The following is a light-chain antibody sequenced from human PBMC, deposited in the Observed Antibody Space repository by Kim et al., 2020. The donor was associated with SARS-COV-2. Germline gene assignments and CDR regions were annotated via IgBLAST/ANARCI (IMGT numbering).Light chain of an antibody. Sequence: ALRQTGRSRCQGDSLRTNYASWYQQKPGQAPILVIYGKNSRPSGIPDRFSGSSSGNTASLTVTGAQAVDEADYYCNSRDNSGDHVVFGGGTQLTVL. CDR2: GKN. V-gene: IGLV3-19*01. CDR3: NSRDNSGDHVV. CDR1: SLRTNY. J-gene: IGLJ2*01.